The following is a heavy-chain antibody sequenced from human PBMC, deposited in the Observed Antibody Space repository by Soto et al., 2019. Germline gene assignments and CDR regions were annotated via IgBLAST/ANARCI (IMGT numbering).Heavy chain of an antibody. CDR3: AKLHYGDYNYFDY. Sequence: QVQLVESGGGVVQPGRSLRLSCAASGFTFSSYGMHWVRQAPGKGLEWVAVISYDGSNKYYADSVKGRFTISRDNSKNTLYLQMNSLRAEDTAVYYCAKLHYGDYNYFDYWGQGTLVTVSS. J-gene: IGHJ4*02. V-gene: IGHV3-30*18. CDR1: GFTFSSYG. D-gene: IGHD4-17*01. CDR2: ISYDGSNK.